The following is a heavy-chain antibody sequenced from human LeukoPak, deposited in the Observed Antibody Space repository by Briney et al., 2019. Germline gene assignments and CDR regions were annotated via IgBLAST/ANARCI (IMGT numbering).Heavy chain of an antibody. CDR3: ARGRAHYYYDSSGLYYFDY. J-gene: IGHJ4*02. V-gene: IGHV4-34*01. CDR1: GGSFSGYY. D-gene: IGHD3-22*01. CDR2: INHSGST. Sequence: PSETLSLTCAVYGGSFSGYYRSWIRQPPGKGLEWIGEINHSGSTNYNPSLKSRVTISVDTSKNQFSLKLSSVTAADTAVYYCARGRAHYYYDSSGLYYFDYWGQGTLVTVSS.